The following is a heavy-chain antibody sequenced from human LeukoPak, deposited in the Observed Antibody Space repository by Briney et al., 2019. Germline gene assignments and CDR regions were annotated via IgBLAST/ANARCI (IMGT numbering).Heavy chain of an antibody. D-gene: IGHD3-10*01. CDR3: ATPRKYYGSGSYFVNFDY. V-gene: IGHV1-69*05. CDR1: GGTFSSYA. CDR2: IIPIFGTA. Sequence: ASVKVSCKASGGTFSSYAISWVRQAPGQGLEWMGRIIPIFGTANYAQKFQGRVTITTDESTSTAYMELSSLRSEDTAVYYCATPRKYYGSGSYFVNFDYWAREPWSPSPQ. J-gene: IGHJ4*02.